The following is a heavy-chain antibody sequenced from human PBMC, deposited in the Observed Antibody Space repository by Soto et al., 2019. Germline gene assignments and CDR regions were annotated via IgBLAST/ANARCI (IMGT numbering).Heavy chain of an antibody. J-gene: IGHJ5*02. CDR1: GDSVSTYNAA. D-gene: IGHD3-10*01. CDR3: TRDPLYGGTNYGGGYFDP. Sequence: SQTLSLTCAFSGDSVSTYNAAWNWIRQSPSRGLEWLGSTYYRSQWWNDYAVSVKRRIVSNADTSRNQFSLQVNPVTPDATAMSNPTRDPLYGGTNYGGGYFDPCDQGTL. CDR2: TYYRSQWWN. V-gene: IGHV6-1*01.